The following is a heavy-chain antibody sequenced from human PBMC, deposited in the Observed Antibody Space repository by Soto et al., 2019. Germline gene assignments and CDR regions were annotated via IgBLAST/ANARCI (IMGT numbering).Heavy chain of an antibody. CDR2: ISSSSSYI. J-gene: IGHJ6*02. Sequence: GSLRLSCAASGFTFSSYSMNWVRRAPGKGLEWVSSISSSSSYIYYADSVKGRFTISRDNAKNSLYLQMNSLRAEDTAVYYCARYCTNGVCYTDYYHYYGMDVWGQGTTVTVSS. CDR1: GFTFSSYS. V-gene: IGHV3-21*01. D-gene: IGHD2-8*01. CDR3: ARYCTNGVCYTDYYHYYGMDV.